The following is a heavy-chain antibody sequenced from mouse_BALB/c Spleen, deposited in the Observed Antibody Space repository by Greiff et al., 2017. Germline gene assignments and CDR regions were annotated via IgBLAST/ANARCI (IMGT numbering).Heavy chain of an antibody. CDR2: IYPGDGDT. V-gene: IGHV1-82*01. CDR1: GYAFSSSW. D-gene: IGHD1-1*01. Sequence: QVQLQQSGPELVKPGASVKISCKASGYAFSSSWMNWVKQRPGQGLEWIGRIYPGDGDTNYNGKFKGKATLTADKSSSTAYMQLSSLTSVDSAVYFCARSGGATVVATGDYWGQGTTLTVSS. J-gene: IGHJ2*01. CDR3: ARSGGATVVATGDY.